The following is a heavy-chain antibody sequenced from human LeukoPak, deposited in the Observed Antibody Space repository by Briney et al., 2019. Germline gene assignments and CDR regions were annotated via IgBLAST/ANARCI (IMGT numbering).Heavy chain of an antibody. CDR1: GGTFSSYA. D-gene: IGHD3-22*01. J-gene: IGHJ1*01. CDR2: IIPILGIA. Sequence: GASVKVSCKASGGTFSSYAISWVRQAPGQGVEWMGRIIPILGIANYAQKFQGRVTITADKSTSTAYMELSSLRSEDTAVYYCASVYYYDSSGYIEYFQHWGQGTLVTVSS. CDR3: ASVYYYDSSGYIEYFQH. V-gene: IGHV1-69*04.